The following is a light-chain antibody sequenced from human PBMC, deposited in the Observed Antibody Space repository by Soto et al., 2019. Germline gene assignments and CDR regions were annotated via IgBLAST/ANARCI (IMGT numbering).Light chain of an antibody. CDR1: QSIALS. V-gene: IGKV1-39*01. CDR2: VAF. Sequence: DIQMTQSPSSLSGCVGDTVTMTFLSSQSIALSVNWYQQKPGKAPKLLIYVAFTLESGVPSRFSGSGSGTEFTLTIRSLQPEDFATYYCQQSFRSPITFGQGTRLEIK. J-gene: IGKJ5*01. CDR3: QQSFRSPIT.